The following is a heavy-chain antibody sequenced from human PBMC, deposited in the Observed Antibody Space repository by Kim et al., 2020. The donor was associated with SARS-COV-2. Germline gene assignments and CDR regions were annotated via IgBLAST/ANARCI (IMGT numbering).Heavy chain of an antibody. CDR3: AKAGGIVVVPTAMFDY. Sequence: DSVKGRFSSSRDNSKNMVYLQMNSLRADDTAVYYCAKAGGIVVVPTAMFDYWGQGTLVTVSS. V-gene: IGHV3-23*01. J-gene: IGHJ4*02. D-gene: IGHD2-2*01.